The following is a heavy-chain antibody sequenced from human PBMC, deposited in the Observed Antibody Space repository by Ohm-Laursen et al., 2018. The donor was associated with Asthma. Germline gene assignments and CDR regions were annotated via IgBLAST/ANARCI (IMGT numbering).Heavy chain of an antibody. Sequence: SLRLSCTASGFTFSSYAMHWVRQAPGKGLEWVSYISISSSTIYYADSVKGRFTISRDNAKNSLYLQMNSLRDEDTAVYYCARVDAGYYYYYGMDVWGQGTTVTVSS. CDR2: ISISSSTI. V-gene: IGHV3-48*02. CDR3: ARVDAGYYYYYGMDV. J-gene: IGHJ6*02. CDR1: GFTFSSYA.